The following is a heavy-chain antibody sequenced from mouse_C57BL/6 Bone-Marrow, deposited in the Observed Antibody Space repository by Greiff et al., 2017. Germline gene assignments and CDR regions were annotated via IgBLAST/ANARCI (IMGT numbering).Heavy chain of an antibody. Sequence: EVQRVESGGDLVKPGGSLKLSCAASGFTFSSYGMSWVRQTPDKRLEWVATISSGGSYTYYPDSVKGRFTISRDNAKNTLYLQMSSLKSEDTAMYYCARQVPVGSSLYYAMDYWGQGTSVTVSS. CDR2: ISSGGSYT. D-gene: IGHD1-1*01. CDR3: ARQVPVGSSLYYAMDY. CDR1: GFTFSSYG. J-gene: IGHJ4*01. V-gene: IGHV5-6*01.